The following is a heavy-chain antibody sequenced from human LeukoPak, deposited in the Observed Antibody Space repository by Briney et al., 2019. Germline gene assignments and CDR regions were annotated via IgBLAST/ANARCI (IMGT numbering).Heavy chain of an antibody. V-gene: IGHV4-59*01. CDR1: GGSISSYY. CDR2: IYYSGST. J-gene: IGHJ4*02. Sequence: SETLSLTCTVSGGSISSYYWSWIRQPPGKGLEWIGYIYYSGSTNYNPSLKSRVTISVDTSKNQFSLKLSSVTAADTAVYYCARAPRSWGFDYWGQGTLVTVSS. CDR3: ARAPRSWGFDY. D-gene: IGHD7-27*01.